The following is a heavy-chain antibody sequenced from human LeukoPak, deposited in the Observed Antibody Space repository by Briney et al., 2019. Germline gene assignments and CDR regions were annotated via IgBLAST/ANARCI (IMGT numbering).Heavy chain of an antibody. D-gene: IGHD2-2*01. Sequence: GGSLRLSCAASRFTFSNYAMSWVRQDAGKGREWVSGISSGHSTFYADSVKGRFTISRDNSKNTVYLQMNSLRAEDTAVYYCAKDYPECTGTTCSGEAFFDYWGQGTLVTVYS. CDR2: ISSGHST. J-gene: IGHJ4*02. CDR3: AKDYPECTGTTCSGEAFFDY. V-gene: IGHV3-23*01. CDR1: RFTFSNYA.